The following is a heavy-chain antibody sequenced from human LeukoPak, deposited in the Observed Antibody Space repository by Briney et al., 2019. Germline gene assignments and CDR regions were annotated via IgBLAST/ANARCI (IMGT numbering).Heavy chain of an antibody. V-gene: IGHV3-7*01. CDR2: INPDGRDT. D-gene: IGHD2-21*02. CDR1: GFTFNRCW. J-gene: IGHJ1*01. CDR3: TSWGDTTAEYFQR. Sequence: GESLRLSCVVSGFTFNRCWMNWVRQAPGKGLEWVAHINPDGRDTYYVDSVKGRFTISRDNAQNSMYLQMNSLRVEDTAVYYCTSWGDTTAEYFQRWGQGTLVTVSS.